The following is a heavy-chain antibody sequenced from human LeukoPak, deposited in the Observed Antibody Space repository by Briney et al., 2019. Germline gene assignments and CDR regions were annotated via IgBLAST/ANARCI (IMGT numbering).Heavy chain of an antibody. CDR1: GGSFSGYY. J-gene: IGHJ4*02. CDR3: AREFFGARAFQY. CDR2: INHSGST. Sequence: SETLSLTCAVYGGSFSGYYWSWIRQPPGKGLEWIGEINHSGSTNYNPSLKSRVTISVGTSKNQFSLKLSSVTAADTAVYYCAREFFGARAFQYWGQGILVTVSS. V-gene: IGHV4-34*01. D-gene: IGHD3-3*01.